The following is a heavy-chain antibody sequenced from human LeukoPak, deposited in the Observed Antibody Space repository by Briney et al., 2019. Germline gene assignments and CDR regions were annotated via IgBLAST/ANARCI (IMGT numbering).Heavy chain of an antibody. Sequence: SSETLSLTCTVSGGSISSYYWSWIRQPPGKGLEWMGYIYYSGSTNYNPSLKSRVTISVDTSKNQFSLKLSSVTAADTAVYYCARVYGYNYLFDYWGQGTLVTVSS. D-gene: IGHD5-24*01. J-gene: IGHJ4*02. CDR1: GGSISSYY. CDR3: ARVYGYNYLFDY. CDR2: IYYSGST. V-gene: IGHV4-59*01.